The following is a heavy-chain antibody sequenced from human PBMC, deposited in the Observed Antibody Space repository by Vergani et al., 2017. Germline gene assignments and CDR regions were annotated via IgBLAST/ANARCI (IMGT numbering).Heavy chain of an antibody. CDR2: IYSGGST. Sequence: EVQLVESGGGLIQPGGSLRLSCAASGFTFSSNYMSWVRQAPGKGLEWVSVIYSGGSTYYADSVKGRFTISRDNSKNTLYLQMNSLRAEDTAVYYWARVGGSYLLFDDGGQGTLVTVSS. V-gene: IGHV3-53*01. D-gene: IGHD1-26*01. CDR3: ARVGGSYLLFDD. J-gene: IGHJ4*02. CDR1: GFTFSSNY.